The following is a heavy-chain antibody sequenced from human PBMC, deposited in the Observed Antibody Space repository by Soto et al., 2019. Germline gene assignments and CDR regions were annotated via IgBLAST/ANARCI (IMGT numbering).Heavy chain of an antibody. CDR1: GFSFSSFA. CDR3: VKDPHSNSWYLDYFDY. J-gene: IGHJ4*02. Sequence: GGSLRLSCVVSGFSFSSFAMSWVRQAPGKGLDWVSVINPSGGTTHYADSVKGRFTISRDNSKYTLYLHMNSLRAEDTAVYYCVKDPHSNSWYLDYFDYWGLGTLVTVSS. D-gene: IGHD6-13*01. CDR2: INPSGGTT. V-gene: IGHV3-23*01.